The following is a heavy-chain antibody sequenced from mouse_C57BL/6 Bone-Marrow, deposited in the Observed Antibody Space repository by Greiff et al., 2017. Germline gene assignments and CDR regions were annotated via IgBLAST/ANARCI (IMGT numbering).Heavy chain of an antibody. CDR3: ARRGTGGYYYYAMDY. J-gene: IGHJ4*01. Sequence: EVKLVESGGDLVKPGGSLKLSCAASGFTFSSYGMSWVRQTPDKRLEWVATISSGGSYTYYPDSVKGRFTISRDNAKNTLYLQMSSLKSEDTAMYYWARRGTGGYYYYAMDYWGQGTSVTVSS. CDR1: GFTFSSYG. CDR2: ISSGGSYT. D-gene: IGHD2-3*01. V-gene: IGHV5-6*02.